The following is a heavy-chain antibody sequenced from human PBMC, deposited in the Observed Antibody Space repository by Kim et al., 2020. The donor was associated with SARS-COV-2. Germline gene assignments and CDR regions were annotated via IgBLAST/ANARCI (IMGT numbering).Heavy chain of an antibody. Sequence: ADSVKGRFTSSRDNAKNSLYLQMNSLRAEDTAVYYCARDRGRGPPGPFDYWGQGTLVTVSS. V-gene: IGHV3-21*01. D-gene: IGHD3-10*01. J-gene: IGHJ4*02. CDR3: ARDRGRGPPGPFDY.